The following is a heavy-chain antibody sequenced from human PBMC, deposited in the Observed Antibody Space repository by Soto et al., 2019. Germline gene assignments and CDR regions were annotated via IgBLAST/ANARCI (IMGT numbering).Heavy chain of an antibody. CDR1: GFTLTTYG. CDR2: MSYDGTKE. J-gene: IGHJ4*02. V-gene: IGHV3-30*18. CDR3: AKEFGSTWIDH. D-gene: IGHD6-13*01. Sequence: GGSLRLSCAASGFTLTTYGMHWVRQAPGKGLEWVAAMSYDGTKEYYADSVKGRFTISRDSSRNTLFPQLNSLRAEDTAVYYCAKEFGSTWIDHWGEGTLVTVSS.